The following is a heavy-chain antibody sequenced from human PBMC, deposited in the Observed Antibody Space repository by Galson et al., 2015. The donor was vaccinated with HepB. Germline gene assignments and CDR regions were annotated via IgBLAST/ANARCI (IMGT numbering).Heavy chain of an antibody. CDR3: ARYDFWSGYSPVT. V-gene: IGHV4-59*01. J-gene: IGHJ4*02. CDR2: IYYSGST. D-gene: IGHD3-3*01. Sequence: SETLSLTCTVSGGSISSYYWSWIRQPPGKGLEWIGYIYYSGSTNYNPSLKSRVTISVDTSKNQFSLKLSSVTAADTAVYYCARYDFWSGYSPVTWGQGTLVTVSS. CDR1: GGSISSYY.